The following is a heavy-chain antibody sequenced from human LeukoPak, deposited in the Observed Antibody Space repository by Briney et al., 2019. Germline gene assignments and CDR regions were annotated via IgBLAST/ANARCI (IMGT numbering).Heavy chain of an antibody. D-gene: IGHD3-10*01. CDR1: GYTFTSYG. J-gene: IGHJ5*02. V-gene: IGHV1-18*01. Sequence: ASVKVSCKASGYTFTSYGISWVRQAPGQGLEWMGWISAYNGNTNYAQKLQGRVTMTTDTSTSTAYMELRSLRSDDTAVYYCAREGRMNLYYYGSGSQRVNWFDPWGQGTLVTVSS. CDR3: AREGRMNLYYYGSGSQRVNWFDP. CDR2: ISAYNGNT.